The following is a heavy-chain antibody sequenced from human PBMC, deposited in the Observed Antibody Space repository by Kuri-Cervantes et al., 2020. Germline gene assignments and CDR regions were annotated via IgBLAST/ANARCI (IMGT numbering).Heavy chain of an antibody. D-gene: IGHD3-22*01. CDR2: ISAYNGNT. CDR1: GYTFTSYG. V-gene: IGHV1-18*01. Sequence: ASVKVSCKASGYTFTSYGISWVRQAPGQGLEWMGWISAYNGNTNNAQKLQGRVTMTTDTSTSTAYMELRSLRSDDTAVYYCARLSYYDSSGTWWGQGTLVTVSS. CDR3: ARLSYYDSSGTW. J-gene: IGHJ4*02.